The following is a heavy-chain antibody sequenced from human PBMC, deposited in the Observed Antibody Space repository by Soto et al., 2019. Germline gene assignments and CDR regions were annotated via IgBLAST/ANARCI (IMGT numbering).Heavy chain of an antibody. J-gene: IGHJ5*02. CDR2: IIPIFGTA. D-gene: IGHD3-3*01. CDR3: ASGPDYDFWSGYNWFDP. CDR1: GGTFSSYA. V-gene: IGHV1-69*13. Sequence: SVKVSCKASGGTFSSYAISWVRQAPGQGLEWMGGIIPIFGTANYAQKFQGRVTITADESTSTAYMELSSLRSEDTAVYYCASGPDYDFWSGYNWFDPWGQGTLVTVSS.